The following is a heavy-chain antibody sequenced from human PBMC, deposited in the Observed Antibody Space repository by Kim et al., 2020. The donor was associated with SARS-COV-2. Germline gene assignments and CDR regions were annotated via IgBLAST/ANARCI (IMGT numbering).Heavy chain of an antibody. D-gene: IGHD3-22*01. Sequence: ADSVRGRFTVSRDNAKNTLYLQMASLRAEDTALYYCAKDHESSGWPTFDYWGQGTLVTVSS. CDR3: AKDHESSGWPTFDY. J-gene: IGHJ4*02. V-gene: IGHV3-23*01.